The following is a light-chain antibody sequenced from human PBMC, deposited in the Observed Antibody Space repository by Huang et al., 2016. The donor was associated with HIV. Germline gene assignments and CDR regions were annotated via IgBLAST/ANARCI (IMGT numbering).Light chain of an antibody. CDR2: GAS. V-gene: IGKV3-15*01. CDR1: QSVSRN. J-gene: IGKJ2*01. Sequence: EIVMTQSPATLSVSPGERATLSCRASQSVSRNLAWYQQKPGQAPRLLIYGASTRAPCLSARFSGSGSGTEFTLTISSLQSEDFAVYHCQQYNKWPYTFGQGTKLEIK. CDR3: QQYNKWPYT.